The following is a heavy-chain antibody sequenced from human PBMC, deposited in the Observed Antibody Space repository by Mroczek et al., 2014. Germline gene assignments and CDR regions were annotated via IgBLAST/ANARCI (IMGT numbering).Heavy chain of an antibody. J-gene: IGHJ4*02. D-gene: IGHD3/OR15-3a*01. CDR1: GGSISSGSYY. Sequence: QVQLQESGPGLVKPSQTLSLTCTVSGGSISSGSYYWSWIRQPAGKGLEWIGRIYTSGSTNYNPSLKSRVTISVDTSKNQFSLKLSSVTAADTAVYYCARDGGYDLLPYYFDYWGQGTLVTVSS. CDR2: IYTSGST. CDR3: ARDGGYDLLPYYFDY. V-gene: IGHV4-61*02.